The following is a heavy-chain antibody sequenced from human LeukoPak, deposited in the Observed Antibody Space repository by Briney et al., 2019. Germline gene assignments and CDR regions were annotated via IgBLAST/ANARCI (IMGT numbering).Heavy chain of an antibody. CDR1: GFTVSSNY. D-gene: IGHD3-10*01. J-gene: IGHJ4*02. CDR3: HSYGSGSYLPFDY. CDR2: IYSGGST. Sequence: GGSLRLSCAASGFTVSSNYMSWVRQAPGKGLEWVSVIYSGGSTYYADSVKCRFTISRDDSKNTLYLQMNSLRAEDTAVYYCHSYGSGSYLPFDYWGQGTLVTASS. V-gene: IGHV3-53*01.